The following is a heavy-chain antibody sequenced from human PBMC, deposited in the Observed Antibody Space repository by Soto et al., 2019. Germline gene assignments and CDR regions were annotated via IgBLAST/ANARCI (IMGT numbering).Heavy chain of an antibody. D-gene: IGHD6-13*01. CDR1: GGSVRSSSYY. CDR2: IYYSGRT. V-gene: IGHV4-39*01. Sequence: QLRLQESGPGLVKSSETLSLTCTISGGSVRSSSYYWGWIRQPPGKGLEWIASIYYSGRTHNNPAPKSRVTMSIDTDTNQFSLKMNSVTAADTAVYYCARHEGGAAADRPLDYWGQGTLVTVSA. CDR3: ARHEGGAAADRPLDY. J-gene: IGHJ4*02.